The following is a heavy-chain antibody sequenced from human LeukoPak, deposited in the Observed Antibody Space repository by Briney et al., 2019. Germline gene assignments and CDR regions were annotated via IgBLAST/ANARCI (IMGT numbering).Heavy chain of an antibody. CDR3: ARQRDTASVGAFDI. Sequence: SETLSLTCTVSGGSIRSNANYWGWNSSNYWGWIRQPPGKGLEWIGSIHYSGTTYYNPSLQSRLTISVDASKNQSSLKVTSVTATDTALYYCARQRDTASVGAFDIWGQGTMVTVSS. D-gene: IGHD5-18*01. J-gene: IGHJ3*02. V-gene: IGHV4-39*01. CDR1: GGSIRSNANYWGWNSSNY. CDR2: IHYSGTT.